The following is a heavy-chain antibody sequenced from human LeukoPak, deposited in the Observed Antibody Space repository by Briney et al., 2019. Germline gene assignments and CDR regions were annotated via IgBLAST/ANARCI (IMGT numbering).Heavy chain of an antibody. J-gene: IGHJ4*02. D-gene: IGHD2-2*01. V-gene: IGHV1-18*01. CDR2: ISAYNGNT. CDR3: ARSLTNPNGVPAAIFLPSIDY. Sequence: ASVKVSFKASGYTFTIYGISWVRQAPGQGLEWMGWISAYNGNTNYAQKLQGRVTMTTDTSTSTAYMELRSLRSDDTAVYYCARSLTNPNGVPAAIFLPSIDYWGQGTLVTVSS. CDR1: GYTFTIYG.